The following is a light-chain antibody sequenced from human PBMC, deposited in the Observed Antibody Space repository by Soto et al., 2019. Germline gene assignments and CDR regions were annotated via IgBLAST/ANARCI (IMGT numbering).Light chain of an antibody. CDR3: QPRFNWPGLT. CDR2: DAS. CDR1: QSVNTF. V-gene: IGKV3-11*01. J-gene: IGKJ4*01. Sequence: EIVLTQSPATLSLSPGERATLSCRASQSVNTFLAWYQQKPGQAPRLLISDASNRATGIPARFSGSGSGTDCTLTISRLEPEDLAVYYCQPRFNWPGLTFGGGTKVEIK.